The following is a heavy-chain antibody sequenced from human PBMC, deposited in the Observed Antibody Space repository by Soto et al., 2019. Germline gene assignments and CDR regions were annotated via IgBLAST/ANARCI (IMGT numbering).Heavy chain of an antibody. J-gene: IGHJ4*02. CDR2: IYPGDSDT. CDR3: ARTYYYNSGNYRQPFDY. CDR1: GYSFTSYC. V-gene: IGHV5-51*01. Sequence: GESLKISCKGSGYSFTSYCIGWVRQMPEKGLEWMGIIYPGDSDTSYSPSFQGQVTISADKSINTAYLQWSSLKASDTAMYYCARTYYYNSGNYRQPFDYWGQGTLVTFSS. D-gene: IGHD3-10*01.